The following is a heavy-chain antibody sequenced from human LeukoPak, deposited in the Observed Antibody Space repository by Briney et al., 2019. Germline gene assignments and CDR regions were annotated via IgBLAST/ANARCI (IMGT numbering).Heavy chain of an antibody. V-gene: IGHV4-4*07. Sequence: PSETLSLTCTVSGGSISSYYWSWIRQPAGKGLEWIGRIYTSGSTNYNPSLKSRVTMSVDTSKNQFSPKLSSVTAADTAVYYCARVIRDLFGYYYGMDVWGQGTTVTVSS. CDR2: IYTSGST. CDR1: GGSISSYY. J-gene: IGHJ6*02. CDR3: ARVIRDLFGYYYGMDV. D-gene: IGHD3-10*01.